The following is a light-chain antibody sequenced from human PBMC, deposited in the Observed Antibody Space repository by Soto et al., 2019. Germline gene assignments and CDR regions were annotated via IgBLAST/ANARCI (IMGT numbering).Light chain of an antibody. CDR2: DAS. CDR3: QQYNSFSWT. J-gene: IGKJ1*01. CDR1: HSITTW. Sequence: PSTLSASIGDRVTITCRASHSITTWLAWYQQKPGRAPKSLIYDASILESGVPSRFSGSGSGTEFTLTISSLQPDDLATYYCQQYNSFSWTFGQGTKWIS. V-gene: IGKV1-5*01.